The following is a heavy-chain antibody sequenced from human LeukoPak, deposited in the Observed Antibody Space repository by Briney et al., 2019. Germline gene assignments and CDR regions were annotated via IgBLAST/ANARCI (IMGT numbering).Heavy chain of an antibody. CDR2: IIPIFGTA. D-gene: IGHD3-3*01. J-gene: IGHJ6*03. CDR1: GGTFSSYA. Sequence: SVKVSCKASGGTFSSYAISWVRQDPGQGLEWMGGIIPIFGTANYAQKFQGRVTITADESTSTAYMELSSLRSEDTAVYYCARDRPGDEDDSWNMDVWGKGTTVTVSS. CDR3: ARDRPGDEDDSWNMDV. V-gene: IGHV1-69*13.